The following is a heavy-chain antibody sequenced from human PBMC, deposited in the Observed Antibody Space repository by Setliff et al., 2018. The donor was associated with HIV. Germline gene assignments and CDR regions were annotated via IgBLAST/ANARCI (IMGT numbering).Heavy chain of an antibody. CDR2: IYFSGST. J-gene: IGHJ4*02. CDR1: GDSVTSDSYY. V-gene: IGHV4-61*10. CDR3: AVRRYYDSTGYYDY. D-gene: IGHD3-22*01. Sequence: PSETLSLTCTVSGDSVTSDSYYWSWIRQPAGKTLEWIGRIYFSGSTNYNPSLKSRVTISVDKSKNQFSLKLTSVTAADTAVYYCAVRRYYDSTGYYDYWGQGTLVTVS.